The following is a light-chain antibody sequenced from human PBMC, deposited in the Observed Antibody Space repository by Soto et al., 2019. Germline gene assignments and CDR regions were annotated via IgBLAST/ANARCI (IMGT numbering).Light chain of an antibody. CDR2: GAS. Sequence: DIQMTQSPSSVSASIGDRVTITCRASQGISTWLAWYQQKPGKAPNLLIYGASRLQSGVQSRFSGSGSGTDFTLTISSLLPEDVATYYCQQANTFPLTFGQRTRLEIK. CDR3: QQANTFPLT. V-gene: IGKV1-12*01. CDR1: QGISTW. J-gene: IGKJ5*01.